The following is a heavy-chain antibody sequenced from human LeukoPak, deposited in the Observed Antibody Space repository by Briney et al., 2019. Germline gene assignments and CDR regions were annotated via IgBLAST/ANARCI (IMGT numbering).Heavy chain of an antibody. CDR1: GGSIGRYY. J-gene: IGHJ6*03. V-gene: IGHV4-4*07. CDR3: ARDGREMTTVTSYYYYYYMDV. D-gene: IGHD4-11*01. CDR2: IYTRHST. Sequence: SETLSLTFTVSGGSIGRYYWSGLGQPAGKGLDGIGRIYTRHSTHYNPSLKSRVPMSVDTSKTPFYLKLSSVTPADTAVYYCARDGREMTTVTSYYYYYYMDVWGKGTTVTVSS.